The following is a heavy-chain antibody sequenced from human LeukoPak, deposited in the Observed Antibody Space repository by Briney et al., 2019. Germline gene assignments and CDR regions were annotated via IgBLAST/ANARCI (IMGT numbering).Heavy chain of an antibody. Sequence: GGSLRLSCAVSGFTFSSYSMNWVRQAPGKGLEWVAVISYDGSNKYYADSVKGRFTISRDNSKNTLYLQMNSMRAEDTAVYYCAKDRYVSPTARRGRESDYWGQGTLVTVSS. D-gene: IGHD2-2*01. V-gene: IGHV3-30*18. CDR2: ISYDGSNK. J-gene: IGHJ4*02. CDR3: AKDRYVSPTARRGRESDY. CDR1: GFTFSSYS.